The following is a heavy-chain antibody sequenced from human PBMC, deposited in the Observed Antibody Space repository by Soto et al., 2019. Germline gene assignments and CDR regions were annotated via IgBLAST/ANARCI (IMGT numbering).Heavy chain of an antibody. CDR3: AREAV. J-gene: IGHJ6*02. V-gene: IGHV3-7*05. CDR2: IKQDGSEQ. Sequence: GGSLRLSCAASGFTFSSYAMSWVRQAPGKGLEWVANIKQDGSEQFYVDSVKGRFTISRDNAKNSLYLQMNSLRAEDTAVYYCAREAVWGQGTTVTVSS. CDR1: GFTFSSYA.